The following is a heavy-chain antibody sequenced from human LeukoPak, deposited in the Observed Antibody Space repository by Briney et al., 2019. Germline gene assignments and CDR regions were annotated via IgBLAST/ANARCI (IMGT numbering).Heavy chain of an antibody. CDR1: GYTFTSYA. J-gene: IGHJ5*02. Sequence: ASVKVSCKASGYTFTSYAMNWVRQAPGQGLEWMGWINTNTGNPTYAQGFTGRFVFSLDTSVSTAYLQISSLKAEDTAVYYCAREWCSSTSCYTNWFDPWGQGTLVTVSS. V-gene: IGHV7-4-1*02. CDR2: INTNTGNP. CDR3: AREWCSSTSCYTNWFDP. D-gene: IGHD2-2*02.